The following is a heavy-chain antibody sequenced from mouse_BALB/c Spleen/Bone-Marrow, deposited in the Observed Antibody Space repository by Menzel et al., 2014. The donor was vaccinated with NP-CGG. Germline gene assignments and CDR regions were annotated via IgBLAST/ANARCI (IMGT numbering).Heavy chain of an antibody. J-gene: IGHJ4*01. Sequence: VKLVESGPGLVAPSQSLSITCSVSGFSLTSYGVHWVRQPPGKVLEWLGVIWAGGSTNYNSALMSRLSISKDNSKSQVFLKMNSLQTDDTAMYYCARGSYYEGAMDYWGQGTSVTVSS. V-gene: IGHV2-9*02. CDR2: IWAGGST. D-gene: IGHD1-1*01. CDR1: GFSLTSYG. CDR3: ARGSYYEGAMDY.